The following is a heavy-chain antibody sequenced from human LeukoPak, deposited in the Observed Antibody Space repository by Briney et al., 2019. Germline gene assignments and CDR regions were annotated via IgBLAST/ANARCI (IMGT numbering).Heavy chain of an antibody. CDR1: GGSISGYY. D-gene: IGHD3-10*01. V-gene: IGHV4-59*01. CDR3: ARLPMIRGVTEYYFDY. Sequence: SETLSLTCSVSGGSISGYYWSWIRQPPGKGLEWIGYIHYSGSTYYNPSLKSRVTISVDTSKNQFSLDLYFVTAADTAVYYCARLPMIRGVTEYYFDYWGQGSLVTVSS. J-gene: IGHJ4*02. CDR2: IHYSGST.